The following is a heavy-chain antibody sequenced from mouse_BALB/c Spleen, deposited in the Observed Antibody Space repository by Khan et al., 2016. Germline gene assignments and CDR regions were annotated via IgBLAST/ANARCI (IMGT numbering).Heavy chain of an antibody. V-gene: IGHV1-9*01. CDR3: ARTDRRGYFDY. Sequence: QVQLKQSGAELMKPGASVKISCKATGYTFSSYWIEWVKQRPGHGLEWIGEILPGSGSTNYNETFRGKATFTADTSSNTAYMQLSSLTSEDSAVHYGARTDRRGYFDYWGQGTTLTVSS. CDR2: ILPGSGST. CDR1: GYTFSSYW. J-gene: IGHJ2*01.